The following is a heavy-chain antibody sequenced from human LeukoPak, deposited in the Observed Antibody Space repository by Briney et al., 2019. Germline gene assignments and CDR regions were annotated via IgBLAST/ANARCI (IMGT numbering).Heavy chain of an antibody. CDR3: ASKAYGSGRTFDY. CDR2: IYTSGST. CDR1: GGSISSGSYY. D-gene: IGHD3-10*01. V-gene: IGHV4-61*02. Sequence: SQTLSLTCTVSGGSISSGSYYWSWIQQPAGKGLEWIGRIYTSGSTNYNPSLKSRVTISVDTSKNQFSLKLSSVTAADTAVYYCASKAYGSGRTFDYWGQGTLVTVSS. J-gene: IGHJ4*02.